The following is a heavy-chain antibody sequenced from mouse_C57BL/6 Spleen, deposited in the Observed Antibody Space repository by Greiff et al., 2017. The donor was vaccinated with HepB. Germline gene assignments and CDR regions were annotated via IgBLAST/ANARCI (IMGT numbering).Heavy chain of an antibody. D-gene: IGHD2-3*01. CDR3: ARADGYYGAMDY. CDR1: GYSITSGYY. Sequence: EVKLVESGPGLVKPSQSLSLTCSVTGYSITSGYYWNWIRQFPGNKLEWMGYISYDGSNNYNPSLKNRISITRDTSKNQFFLKLNSVTIEDTATYYCARADGYYGAMDYWGQGTSVTVSS. J-gene: IGHJ4*01. V-gene: IGHV3-6*01. CDR2: ISYDGSN.